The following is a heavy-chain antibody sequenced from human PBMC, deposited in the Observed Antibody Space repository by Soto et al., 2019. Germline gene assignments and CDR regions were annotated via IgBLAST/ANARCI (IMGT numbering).Heavy chain of an antibody. CDR3: ARDGAAAGTRSYFDY. CDR2: ISSSGSTI. D-gene: IGHD6-13*01. V-gene: IGHV3-48*03. Sequence: GGSLRLSCAASGFTFSSYEMNWVRQAPGKGLEWVSYISSSGSTIYYADSVKGRFTISRDNAKNSLYLQMNSLRAEDTAVYYCARDGAAAGTRSYFDYWGQGTLVTVSS. J-gene: IGHJ4*02. CDR1: GFTFSSYE.